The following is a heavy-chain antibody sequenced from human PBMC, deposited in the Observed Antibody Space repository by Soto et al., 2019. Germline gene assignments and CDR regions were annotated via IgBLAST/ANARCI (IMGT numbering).Heavy chain of an antibody. CDR3: AIVDLRVRATNSFHY. V-gene: IGHV1-46*01. Sequence: ASVKVSCKASGYTFTSYYMHWVRQAPGQGLEWMGIINPSGGSTSYAQKFQGRVTMTRDTSTSTVYMELSSLRSEDTAVYYCAIVDLRVRATNSFHYWGQGTLVSGSS. J-gene: IGHJ4*02. CDR2: INPSGGST. D-gene: IGHD1-26*01. CDR1: GYTFTSYY.